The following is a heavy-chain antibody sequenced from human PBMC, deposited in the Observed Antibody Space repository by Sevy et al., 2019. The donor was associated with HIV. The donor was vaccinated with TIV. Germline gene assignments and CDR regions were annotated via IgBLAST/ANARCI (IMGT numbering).Heavy chain of an antibody. D-gene: IGHD2-15*01. V-gene: IGHV1-18*01. CDR2: ISAYNGNT. J-gene: IGHJ4*02. CDR1: GYTFTSYG. Sequence: ASVKVSCKASGYTFTSYGSSWVRQAPGQGLEWMGWISAYNGNTNYAQTLQGRVTMTTDTSTSTAYMELRSLRSDDTAVYYCARDLRYCSGGSCYSSVNLSYWGQGTLVTVSS. CDR3: ARDLRYCSGGSCYSSVNLSY.